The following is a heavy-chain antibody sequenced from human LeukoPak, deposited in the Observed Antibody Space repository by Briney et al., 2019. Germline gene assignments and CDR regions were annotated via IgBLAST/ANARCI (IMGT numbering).Heavy chain of an antibody. CDR3: AAARRAAAGTGYYYYYMDV. V-gene: IGHV1-58*02. J-gene: IGHJ6*03. D-gene: IGHD6-13*01. CDR2: IVVGSGNT. Sequence: SVKVSCKASGFTFTSSAMQWVRQARGQRLEWIGWIVVGSGNTNYAQKFQERVTITRDMSTSTAYMELSSLRSEDTAVYYCAAARRAAAGTGYYYYYMDVWGKGTTVTISS. CDR1: GFTFTSSA.